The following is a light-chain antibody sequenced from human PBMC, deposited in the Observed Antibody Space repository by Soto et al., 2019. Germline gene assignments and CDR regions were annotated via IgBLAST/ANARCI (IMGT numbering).Light chain of an antibody. CDR3: QQRSNWPPYT. J-gene: IGKJ2*01. Sequence: EIVLTQSPATLSLSPGDRATLSCRASQSVSSSVAWYQQKPGQAPRLLIYHASNRATGIPARFSGGGSGTDFTLTISSVEPEDFAVYYCQQRSNWPPYTFGQGTKLEIK. V-gene: IGKV3-11*01. CDR1: QSVSSS. CDR2: HAS.